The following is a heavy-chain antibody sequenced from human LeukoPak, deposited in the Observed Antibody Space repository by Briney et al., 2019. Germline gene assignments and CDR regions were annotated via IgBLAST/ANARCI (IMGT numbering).Heavy chain of an antibody. D-gene: IGHD2-2*01. V-gene: IGHV3-23*01. CDR3: AKDEGYCSSTSCYGFLDY. CDR1: GFTFSSYA. J-gene: IGHJ4*02. Sequence: PGASLRLSCAASGFTFSSYAMSWVRQAPGKGLEWVSAISGSGGSTYYADSVKGRFTISRDNSKNTLYLQMNSLRAEDTAVYYCAKDEGYCSSTSCYGFLDYWGQGTLVTVSS. CDR2: ISGSGGST.